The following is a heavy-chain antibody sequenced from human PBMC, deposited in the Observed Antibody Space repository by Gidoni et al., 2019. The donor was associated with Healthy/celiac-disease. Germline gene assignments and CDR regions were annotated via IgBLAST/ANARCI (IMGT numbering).Heavy chain of an antibody. J-gene: IGHJ6*02. D-gene: IGHD3-22*01. V-gene: IGHV4-34*01. Sequence: GYYWSWIRQPPGKGLEWIGEINHSGSTNYNPSLKSRVTISVDTSKNQFSLTLSSVTAADTAVYYCARSTYYYDSSGYWGGYYYGMDVWGQGTTVTVSS. CDR1: GYY. CDR3: ARSTYYYDSSGYWGGYYYGMDV. CDR2: INHSGST.